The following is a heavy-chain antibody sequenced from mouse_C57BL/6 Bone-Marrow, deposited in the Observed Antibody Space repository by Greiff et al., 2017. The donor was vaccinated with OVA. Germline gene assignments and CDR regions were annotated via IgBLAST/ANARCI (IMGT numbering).Heavy chain of an antibody. CDR1: GFNIKDYY. CDR3: TTNYYGSKGGYYFDY. Sequence: EVQLQQSGAELVRPGASVKLSCTASGFNIKDYYMHWVKQRPEQGLAWIGRIDPEAGDTEYAPKFQGKATMTADTSSNTAYLQLSSLTSEDTAVYYCTTNYYGSKGGYYFDYWGQGTTLTVSS. J-gene: IGHJ2*01. V-gene: IGHV14-1*01. CDR2: IDPEAGDT. D-gene: IGHD1-1*01.